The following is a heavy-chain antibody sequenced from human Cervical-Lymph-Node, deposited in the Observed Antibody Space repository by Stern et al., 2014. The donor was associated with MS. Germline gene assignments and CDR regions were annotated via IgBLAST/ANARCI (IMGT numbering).Heavy chain of an antibody. CDR1: GFALRNSGVS. CDR3: THSLHGDYYDAFDT. D-gene: IGHD4-17*01. CDR2: IYWDDET. J-gene: IGHJ3*02. Sequence: QVTLRESGPTLVKATQPLTLTCTFSGFALRNSGVSVAWIRQPPGKALEWLAVIYWDDETRYSPSLKSRLSITKDASESQVVLTMTNMDPVYTATYYCTHSLHGDYYDAFDTWGQGTMVTVSS. V-gene: IGHV2-5*02.